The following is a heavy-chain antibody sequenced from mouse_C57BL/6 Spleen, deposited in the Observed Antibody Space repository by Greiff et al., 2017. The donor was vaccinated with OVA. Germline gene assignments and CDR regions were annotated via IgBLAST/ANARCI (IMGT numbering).Heavy chain of an antibody. J-gene: IGHJ4*01. Sequence: QVQLKESGAELVKPGASVKLSCKASGYTFTSYWMHWVKQRPGQGLEWIGMIHPNSGSTNYNEKFKSKATLTVDKSSSTAYMQLSSLTSEDSAVYYCARKDSSGDYAMDYWGQGTSVTVSS. CDR3: ARKDSSGDYAMDY. CDR2: IHPNSGST. CDR1: GYTFTSYW. D-gene: IGHD3-2*02. V-gene: IGHV1-64*01.